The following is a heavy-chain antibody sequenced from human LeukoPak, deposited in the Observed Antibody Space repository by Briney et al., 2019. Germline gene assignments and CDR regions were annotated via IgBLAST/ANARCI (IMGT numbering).Heavy chain of an antibody. J-gene: IGHJ4*02. V-gene: IGHV3-15*01. CDR1: GFAFSGTW. Sequence: TGGSLRLSCAGSGFAFSGTWLNWVRQAPGQGLEWVGRINTRTDGATTTYAAPVKGGFTISRDDSKSTLYLEMNSLKTEDTAVYYCTTEFWYYFNNWGQGTLVTVSS. CDR3: TTEFWYYFNN. CDR2: INTRTDGATT. D-gene: IGHD3-3*01.